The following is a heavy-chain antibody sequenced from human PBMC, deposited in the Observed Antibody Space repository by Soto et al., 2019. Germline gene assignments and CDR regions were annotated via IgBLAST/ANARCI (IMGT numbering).Heavy chain of an antibody. CDR2: ISAYNGNT. CDR1: GYTFTSYG. J-gene: IGHJ6*02. Sequence: ASVKVSCKASGYTFTSYGISWVRQAPGQGLEWMGWISAYNGNTNYAQKPQGRVTMTTDTSTSTAYMELRSLRSDDTAVYYCARDPGAAAGYYYYYGMDVWGQGTTVTVSS. CDR3: ARDPGAAAGYYYYYGMDV. V-gene: IGHV1-18*01. D-gene: IGHD6-13*01.